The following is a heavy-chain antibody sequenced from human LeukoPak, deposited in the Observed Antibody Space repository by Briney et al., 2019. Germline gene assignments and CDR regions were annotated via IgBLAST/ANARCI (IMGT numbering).Heavy chain of an antibody. J-gene: IGHJ5*02. Sequence: ASVKVSCKVSGCTLTELSMHWERQAPGKGLEWRGGFDPEDGETIYAQKFQGRVTMTEDTSTDTDYMELSSLRSEDTAVYYCAIRRVRDPFWPRGQGTLVTVSS. CDR1: GCTLTELS. D-gene: IGHD3-10*01. CDR2: FDPEDGET. V-gene: IGHV1-24*01. CDR3: AIRRVRDPFWP.